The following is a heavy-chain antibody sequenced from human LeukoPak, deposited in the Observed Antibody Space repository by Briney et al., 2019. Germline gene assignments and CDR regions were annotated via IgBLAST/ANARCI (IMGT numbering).Heavy chain of an antibody. V-gene: IGHV4-39*01. CDR3: ARGIVATGPGY. Sequence: SETLSLTCTVSGGSISSSSYYWGWIRQPPGKGLERIGSIYYSGSTYYNPSLKSRVTISVDTSKNQFSLKLSSVTAADTAVYYCARGIVATGPGYWGQGTLVTVSS. CDR1: GGSISSSSYY. CDR2: IYYSGST. D-gene: IGHD5-12*01. J-gene: IGHJ4*02.